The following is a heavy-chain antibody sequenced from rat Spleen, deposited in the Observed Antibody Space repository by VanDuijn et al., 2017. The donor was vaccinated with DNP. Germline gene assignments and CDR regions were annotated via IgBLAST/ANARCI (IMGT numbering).Heavy chain of an antibody. CDR3: TRPGDFGGYGGMDA. CDR1: GFIFSDYA. D-gene: IGHD1-11*01. V-gene: IGHV5-7*01. CDR2: ISYDSTRT. J-gene: IGHJ4*01. Sequence: EVQLVESGGGLVQPGRSLKLSCAASGFIFSDYAMAWVRQAPKKGLEWVATISYDSTRTYYRDSLRGRFTISRDNARSTLYLQMDSLWSEDTATYYCTRPGDFGGYGGMDAWGQGTSVTVSS.